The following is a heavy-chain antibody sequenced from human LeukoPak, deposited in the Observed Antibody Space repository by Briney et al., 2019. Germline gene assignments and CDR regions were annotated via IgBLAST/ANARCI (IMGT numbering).Heavy chain of an antibody. CDR3: TSGLSVRRSNNTPVDY. CDR2: ISGSGSST. J-gene: IGHJ4*02. CDR1: GFTFSSYA. D-gene: IGHD1-1*01. Sequence: GGSLRLSCAASGFTFSSYAMSWVRQAPGKGLEWVSDISGSGSSTYYADSVKGRFTISRDNSKNTLYLQMNSLRAEDTAVYYCTSGLSVRRSNNTPVDYWGQGTLVTVSS. V-gene: IGHV3-23*01.